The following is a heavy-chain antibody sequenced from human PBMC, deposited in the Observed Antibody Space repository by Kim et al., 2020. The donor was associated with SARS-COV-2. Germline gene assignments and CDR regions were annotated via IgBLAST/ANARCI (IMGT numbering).Heavy chain of an antibody. V-gene: IGHV1-8*01. J-gene: IGHJ4*02. Sequence: ASVKVSCKASGYTFTSYDINWVRQATGQGLEWMGWMNPNRGNTGYAQKFQGRVTMTRNTPISTAYMELSSLRSEDTAVYYCARGRLVFFLTGSYYFDYWGQGPLVTVSS. CDR2: MNPNRGNT. CDR1: GYTFTSYD. D-gene: IGHD3-9*01. CDR3: ARGRLVFFLTGSYYFDY.